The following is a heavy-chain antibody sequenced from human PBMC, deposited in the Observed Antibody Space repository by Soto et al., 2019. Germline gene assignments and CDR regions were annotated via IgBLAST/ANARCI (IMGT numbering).Heavy chain of an antibody. Sequence: QVQLVESGGGVVQPGRSLRLSCAASGFAFSTHAMHWVRQAPGKGLEWVAVISFDGRTKYYADSVKGRFTASRDNSRNTLYLQIDSLRAEATAVYYCAREKVIVASPYCDYWGQGALVTVSS. D-gene: IGHD2-21*01. J-gene: IGHJ4*02. CDR1: GFAFSTHA. CDR3: AREKVIVASPYCDY. CDR2: ISFDGRTK. V-gene: IGHV3-30*04.